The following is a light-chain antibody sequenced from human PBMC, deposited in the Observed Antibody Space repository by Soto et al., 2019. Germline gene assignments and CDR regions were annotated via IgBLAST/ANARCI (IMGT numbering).Light chain of an antibody. Sequence: QPVLTQPPSASRTPGQMVTISCSGSNSNIGRNTVNWYQQLPRTAPKVLIYSDNQRPSGVPDRFSGSKSGTSASLAISGLQSEDEADYYCATWDDSLHGVVFGGGTKLTVL. CDR3: ATWDDSLHGVV. CDR2: SDN. J-gene: IGLJ2*01. V-gene: IGLV1-44*01. CDR1: NSNIGRNT.